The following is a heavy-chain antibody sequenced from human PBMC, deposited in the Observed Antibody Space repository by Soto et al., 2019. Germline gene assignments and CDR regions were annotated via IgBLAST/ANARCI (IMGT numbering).Heavy chain of an antibody. D-gene: IGHD6-6*01. CDR3: ANFEYSSSSDWFDP. CDR1: GFTFSSYA. CDR2: ISYDGSNK. V-gene: IGHV3-30-3*01. Sequence: GGSLRLSCAASGFTFSSYAMHWVRPAPGKGLEWVAVISYDGSNKYYADSVKGRFTISRDNSKNTLYLQMNSLRAEDTAVYYCANFEYSSSSDWFDPWGQGTLVTVSS. J-gene: IGHJ5*02.